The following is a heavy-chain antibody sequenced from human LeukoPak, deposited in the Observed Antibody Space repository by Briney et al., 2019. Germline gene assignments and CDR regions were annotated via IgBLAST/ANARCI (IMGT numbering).Heavy chain of an antibody. V-gene: IGHV1-2*02. J-gene: IGHJ5*02. CDR3: ARARLYGSGSYYGSP. Sequence: ASVKVSCKASAYTFSAYYMHWVRQAPGQGLEWMGWINPASGYTDSAQKFQGRVTMTRDTSISTAYMELSSLRSEDTAVYYCARARLYGSGSYYGSPWGQGTLVTVSS. D-gene: IGHD3-10*01. CDR2: INPASGYT. CDR1: AYTFSAYY.